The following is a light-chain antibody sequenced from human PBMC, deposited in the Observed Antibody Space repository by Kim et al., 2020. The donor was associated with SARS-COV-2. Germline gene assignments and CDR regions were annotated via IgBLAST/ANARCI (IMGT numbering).Light chain of an antibody. J-gene: IGLJ3*02. CDR2: NDH. V-gene: IGLV1-44*01. CDR3: AAWDDKLTAWV. CDR1: GSNIAGAP. Sequence: QPVLTQPPSASGTPGQRVTISCSGSGSNIAGAPVYWYQLLPGTAPRLLIYNDHQRPSGVPDRISGSKSGTSASLAISGLQSEDEADYYCAAWDDKLTAWVFGGGTKVTVL.